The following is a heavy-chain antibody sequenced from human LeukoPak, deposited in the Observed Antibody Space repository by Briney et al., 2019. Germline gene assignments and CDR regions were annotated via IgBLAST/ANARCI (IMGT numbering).Heavy chain of an antibody. D-gene: IGHD3-22*01. V-gene: IGHV3-30*02. CDR1: GFTFDCCG. CDR3: ARQAGDYSHPYDY. CDR2: IRNVGNDK. Sequence: GGSLRLSCAASGFTFDCCGMHWVRQAPGKGLEWVAFIRNVGNDKYYADSVKGRFTISRDNSKNTLYLQMNSLRAEDTAVYYCARQAGDYSHPYDYWGQGTLVTVSS. J-gene: IGHJ4*02.